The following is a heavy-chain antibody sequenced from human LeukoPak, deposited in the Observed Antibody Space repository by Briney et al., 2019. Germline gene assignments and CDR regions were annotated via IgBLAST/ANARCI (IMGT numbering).Heavy chain of an antibody. Sequence: TGGSLRLSCAASGFTFSSYAMHWVRQAPGKGLEWVAVISYDGSNKYYADSVKGRFTISRDNSKNTLYLQMNSLRAEDTAVYYCARDRRGYCSSTSCYSVGFDYWGQGTLVTVSS. CDR2: ISYDGSNK. CDR1: GFTFSSYA. CDR3: ARDRRGYCSSTSCYSVGFDY. V-gene: IGHV3-30-3*01. D-gene: IGHD2-2*01. J-gene: IGHJ4*02.